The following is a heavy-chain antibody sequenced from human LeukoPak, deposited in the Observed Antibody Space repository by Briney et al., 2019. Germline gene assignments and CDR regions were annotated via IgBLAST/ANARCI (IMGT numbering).Heavy chain of an antibody. V-gene: IGHV4-30-2*01. CDR2: IFHSGNT. Sequence: SETLSLTCTVSGGSINSAGFPWTWIRQPPGKGLEWIGYIFHSGNTYYSPSLKSRVTVSMDRSKNQFSLKLTSVTAADTAVYFCGRGSPRYGVTYWGQGTLVTVSS. J-gene: IGHJ4*02. CDR1: GGSINSAGFP. D-gene: IGHD4-17*01. CDR3: GRGSPRYGVTY.